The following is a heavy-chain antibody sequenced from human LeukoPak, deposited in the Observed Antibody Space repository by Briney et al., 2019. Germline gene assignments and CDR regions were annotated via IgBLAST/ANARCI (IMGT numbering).Heavy chain of an antibody. J-gene: IGHJ4*02. CDR2: IRNKANSYGT. CDR3: GRAHILGATNFDY. Sequence: PGGSLRLSCEASGFIFSGSAIHWVRQASGRGLEWVGRIRNKANSYGTAYAASVKGRFTISRDDSKNTAYLQMNSLRTDDTAVYYCGRAHILGATNFDYWGQGTLVTVSS. V-gene: IGHV3-73*01. D-gene: IGHD1-26*01. CDR1: GFIFSGSA.